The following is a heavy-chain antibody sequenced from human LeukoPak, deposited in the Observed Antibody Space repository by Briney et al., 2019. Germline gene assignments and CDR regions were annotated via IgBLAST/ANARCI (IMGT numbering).Heavy chain of an antibody. CDR2: IRQDASEM. J-gene: IGHJ4*02. V-gene: IGHV3-7*01. Sequence: GGSLRLSCAASGFTFSTYSMGWVRQVPGKGPEWVADIRQDASEMFYVDSVKGRFTISRDNAKNSLYLQMNSLRAEDTAVYYCAKGSRDSAYTPFDYWGQGTLVTVSS. D-gene: IGHD3-16*01. CDR3: AKGSRDSAYTPFDY. CDR1: GFTFSTYS.